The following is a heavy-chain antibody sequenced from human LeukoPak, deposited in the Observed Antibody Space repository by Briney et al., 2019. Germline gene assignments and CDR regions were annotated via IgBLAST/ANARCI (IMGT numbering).Heavy chain of an antibody. CDR3: ASFQYYYDSR. D-gene: IGHD3-22*01. V-gene: IGHV3-48*01. J-gene: IGHJ4*02. CDR1: GFTFSSYS. CDR2: ISSSSSTI. Sequence: GGSLRLSCAASGFTFSSYSMNWVRQAPGKGLEWVSYISSSSSTIYYADSVKGRFTISRDNAKNSLYLQMNSLRAEDTAVYYCASFQYYYDSRWGQGTLVTVSS.